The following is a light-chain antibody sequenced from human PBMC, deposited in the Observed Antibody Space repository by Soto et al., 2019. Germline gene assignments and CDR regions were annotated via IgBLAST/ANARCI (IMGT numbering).Light chain of an antibody. Sequence: EIVLTQSPGTLSLSPGERATLSCRASQSGRDMYLAWYQQKPGQPPRLLIYGVSSRAYGIPDRFSGSGSGTDFTLTISRLEPEDFAVYYCQQYDNWPWTFGQGTKVEI. CDR2: GVS. V-gene: IGKV3-20*01. CDR3: QQYDNWPWT. CDR1: QSGRDMY. J-gene: IGKJ1*01.